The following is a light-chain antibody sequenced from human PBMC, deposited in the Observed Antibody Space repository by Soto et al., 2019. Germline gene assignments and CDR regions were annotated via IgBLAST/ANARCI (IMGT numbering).Light chain of an antibody. CDR1: SSDGDGYKY. CDR3: SSYAGINNLGV. Sequence: QSALTQPPSASGSPGPSVTISCTGTSSDGDGYKYVYWYQQHPGKAPILKIFEVNKRPSGVPDRFSCSKSGNTAALTVSGLQAEDEAEDYCSSYAGINNLGVFGTGTKLTVL. CDR2: EVN. J-gene: IGLJ1*01. V-gene: IGLV2-8*01.